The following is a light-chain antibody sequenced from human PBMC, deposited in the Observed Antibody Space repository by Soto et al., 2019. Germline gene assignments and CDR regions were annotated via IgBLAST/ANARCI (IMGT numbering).Light chain of an antibody. CDR3: QQYDKWPVT. CDR1: QSVTTN. V-gene: IGKV3-15*01. Sequence: EIVMTQSPATLSVSPGERVTFSCRASQSVTTNLAWYQHKPGQAPRLLISGASTVATGIPARFSGSGSGTEFTLTINSLQSEDFAVYYCQQYDKWPVTFGGGTKVEIK. J-gene: IGKJ4*01. CDR2: GAS.